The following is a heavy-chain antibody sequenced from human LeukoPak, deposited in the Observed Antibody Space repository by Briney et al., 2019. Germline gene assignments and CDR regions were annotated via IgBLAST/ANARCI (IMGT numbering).Heavy chain of an antibody. Sequence: ASVKVSCKASGYTFTGYYMHWVRQAPGQGLEWMGWINPNSGGTNYAQKFQGRVTMTRDTSIITAYMELSRLRSHDTAVYYCARDMSWSGYYYDYWGQGTLVTVSS. CDR3: ARDMSWSGYYYDY. D-gene: IGHD3-3*01. CDR2: INPNSGGT. CDR1: GYTFTGYY. V-gene: IGHV1-2*02. J-gene: IGHJ4*02.